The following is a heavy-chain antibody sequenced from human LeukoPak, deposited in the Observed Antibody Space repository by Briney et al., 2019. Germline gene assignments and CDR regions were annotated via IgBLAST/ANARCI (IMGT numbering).Heavy chain of an antibody. J-gene: IGHJ3*02. CDR3: ARDDSTSPQNAFDI. V-gene: IGHV1-2*02. CDR1: GYIFTDFH. CDR2: IDPNSGGT. D-gene: IGHD3-22*01. Sequence: ASVKVSCKASGYIFTDFHIHWVRQAPGQGLEWMGWIDPNSGGTNYAQKFQGRVTMTRDTSISTAYMELSRLISDDTAIYYCARDDSTSPQNAFDIWGQGTMVTVSS.